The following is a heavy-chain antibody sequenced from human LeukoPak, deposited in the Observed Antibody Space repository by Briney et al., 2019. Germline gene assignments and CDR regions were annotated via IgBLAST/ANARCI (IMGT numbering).Heavy chain of an antibody. CDR1: GGTFSSYT. CDR3: ARGSTIFGVVIKRYYYYYYMDV. D-gene: IGHD3-3*01. CDR2: IIPILGIA. J-gene: IGHJ6*03. V-gene: IGHV1-69*10. Sequence: ASVKVSCKASGGTFSSYTISWVRQAPGQGLEWMGGIIPILGIANYAQKFQGRVTITADKSTSTAYMELSSLRSEDTAVYYCARGSTIFGVVIKRYYYYYYMDVWGKGTTVTVSS.